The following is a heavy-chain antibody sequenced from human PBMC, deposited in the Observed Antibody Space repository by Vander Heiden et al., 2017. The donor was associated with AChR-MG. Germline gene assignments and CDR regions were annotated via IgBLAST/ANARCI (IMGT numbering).Heavy chain of an antibody. CDR3: ARHSWGSYYYYMDV. Sequence: QVQLQESGPGLVKPSETLSLTCTVSGGSISSYYWSWIRQPPGKGLEWIGYIYYSGSTNYTPSLKSRVTISVDTSKNQFSLKLSSVTAADTAVYYCARHSWGSYYYYMDVWGKGTTVTVSS. CDR2: IYYSGST. CDR1: GGSISSYY. D-gene: IGHD3-16*01. V-gene: IGHV4-59*01. J-gene: IGHJ6*03.